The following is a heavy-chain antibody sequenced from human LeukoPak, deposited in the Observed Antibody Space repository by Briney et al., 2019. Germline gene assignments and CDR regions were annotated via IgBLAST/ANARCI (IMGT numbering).Heavy chain of an antibody. J-gene: IGHJ6*03. D-gene: IGHD2-2*01. V-gene: IGHV3-48*04. CDR1: TFTFSSYN. Sequence: PGGSLRLSCAASTFTFSSYNMNWVRQAPGKGLEWVSYISSSGSTIYYADSVKGRFTISRDNAKNSLYLQMNSLRAEDTAVYYCARSALFVVPAAQPPYYMDVWGKGTTVTVSS. CDR2: ISSSGSTI. CDR3: ARSALFVVPAAQPPYYMDV.